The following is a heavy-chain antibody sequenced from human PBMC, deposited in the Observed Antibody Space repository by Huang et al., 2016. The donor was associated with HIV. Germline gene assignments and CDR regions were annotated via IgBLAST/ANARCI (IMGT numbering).Heavy chain of an antibody. Sequence: HLVESGGGSVRPGESLKLSFVATGFDFSTHNVNGVRQDTGRGREWISHVRDNDQKVSYANAVRGRFTNSRDNARQSIYLQMRNLRPSDTAKYYCVRDTKYRSGFYNYYYMDVWGNGTAVTVSS. D-gene: IGHD6-25*01. CDR2: VRDNDQKV. CDR1: GFDFSTHN. V-gene: IGHV3-48*01. J-gene: IGHJ6*03. CDR3: VRDTKYRSGFYNYYYMDV.